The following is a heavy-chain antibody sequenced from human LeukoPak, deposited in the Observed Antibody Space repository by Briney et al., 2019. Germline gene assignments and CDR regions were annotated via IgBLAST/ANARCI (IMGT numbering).Heavy chain of an antibody. D-gene: IGHD1-7*01. CDR3: ARVFDWNYFNWFDP. J-gene: IGHJ5*02. CDR2: MNPNSGNT. CDR1: GYTFTSYD. Sequence: GASVKVSCKASGYTFTSYDINLVRQATGQGLEWMGWMNPNSGNTGYAQKFQGRVTMTRNTSISTAYMELSSLRSEDTAVYYCARVFDWNYFNWFDPWGQGTLVTVSS. V-gene: IGHV1-8*01.